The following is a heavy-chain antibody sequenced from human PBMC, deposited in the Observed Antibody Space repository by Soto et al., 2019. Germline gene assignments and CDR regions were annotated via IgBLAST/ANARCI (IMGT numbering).Heavy chain of an antibody. CDR1: GFTFSSYG. Sequence: GGSLRLSCAASGFTFSSYGMHWVRQAPGKGLEWVAVISYDGSNKYYADSVKGRFTISRDNSKNTLYLQMNSLRAEDTAVYYCAKDRGYYYDSSGYHPPYFDYWGQGTLVTVSS. V-gene: IGHV3-30*18. J-gene: IGHJ4*02. CDR2: ISYDGSNK. CDR3: AKDRGYYYDSSGYHPPYFDY. D-gene: IGHD3-22*01.